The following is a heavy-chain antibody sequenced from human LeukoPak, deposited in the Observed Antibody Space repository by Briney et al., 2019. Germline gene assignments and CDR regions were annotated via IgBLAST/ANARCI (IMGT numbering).Heavy chain of an antibody. CDR3: ARDHYYGMDV. CDR2: IYYSGST. J-gene: IGHJ6*02. V-gene: IGHV4-31*03. Sequence: SQTLSLTCTVSGVSISSGGYYWSWIRQHPGKGLEWIGYIYYSGSTYYNPSLKSRVTISVDTSKNQLSLKLSSVTAADTAVYYCARDHYYGMDVWGQGTTVTVSS. CDR1: GVSISSGGYY.